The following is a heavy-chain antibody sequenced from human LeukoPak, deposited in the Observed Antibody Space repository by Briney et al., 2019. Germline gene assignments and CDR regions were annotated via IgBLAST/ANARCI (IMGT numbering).Heavy chain of an antibody. CDR2: ISYDGSNK. D-gene: IGHD7-27*01. Sequence: GGSLRLSCAASGFTFSSYSMNWVRQAPGKGLEWVAVISYDGSNKYYADSVKGRFTISRDNSKNTLYLQMNSLRAEDTAVYYCAKEVLGSCWGQGTLVTVSS. CDR3: AKEVLGSC. J-gene: IGHJ4*02. V-gene: IGHV3-30*18. CDR1: GFTFSSYS.